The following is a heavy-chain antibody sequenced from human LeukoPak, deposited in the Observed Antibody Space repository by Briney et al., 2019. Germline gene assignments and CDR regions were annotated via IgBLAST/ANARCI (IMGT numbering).Heavy chain of an antibody. J-gene: IGHJ4*02. CDR2: IYYSGST. CDR1: GGSISSYY. CDR3: ARDWDSSGYYDY. D-gene: IGHD3-22*01. Sequence: SETLSLTCTVSGGSISSYYWSWIRQPPRKGLEWVGYIYYSGSTNYNPSLKGRVTISVDTSKNQFSLKLSSVTAADTAVYYCARDWDSSGYYDYWGQGTLVTVSS. V-gene: IGHV4-59*01.